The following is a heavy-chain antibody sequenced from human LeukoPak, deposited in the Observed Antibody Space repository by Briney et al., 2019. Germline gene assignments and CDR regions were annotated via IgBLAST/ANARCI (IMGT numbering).Heavy chain of an antibody. CDR2: IRSKGNNYAT. CDR1: GFTFSGST. CDR3: TGGIVGASDAFDV. V-gene: IGHV3-73*01. D-gene: IGHD1-26*01. Sequence: GGSLRLSCAASGFTFSGSTMQWVRQASGKGLEGVGRIRSKGNNYATAYAASVKGRFTISREDSKNMAYLQMSRLKTEDTAVYYCTGGIVGASDAFDVWGQGTMVTVSA. J-gene: IGHJ3*01.